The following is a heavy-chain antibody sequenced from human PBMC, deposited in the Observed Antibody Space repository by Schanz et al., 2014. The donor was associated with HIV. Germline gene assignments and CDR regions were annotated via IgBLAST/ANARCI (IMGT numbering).Heavy chain of an antibody. J-gene: IGHJ4*02. V-gene: IGHV3-9*01. CDR3: VKDFTASKGGFDY. CDR2: ITWNNKVV. Sequence: EVQLVESGGGLAQPGRSLRLSCAASGFTLDDFAMHWVRQSPGKGLEWVSGITWNNKVVAYADSVKGRFTISRDPAKNTLFLHMNNLRGDDTALYYCVKDFTASKGGFDYWGQGTLVIVSS. D-gene: IGHD1-26*01. CDR1: GFTLDDFA.